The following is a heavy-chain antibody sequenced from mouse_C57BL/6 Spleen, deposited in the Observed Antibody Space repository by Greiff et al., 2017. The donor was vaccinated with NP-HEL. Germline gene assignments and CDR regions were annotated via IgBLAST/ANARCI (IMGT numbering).Heavy chain of an antibody. V-gene: IGHV1-64*01. CDR3: AREDYDGYYFDY. Sequence: QVQLQQPGAELVKPGASVKLSCKASGYTFTSYWMHWVKQRPGQGLEWIGMIHPNSGSPNYNEKFKSTATLTVDTSSSTAYMQLSSLTSEDSAVYYCAREDYDGYYFDYWGQGTTLTVSS. J-gene: IGHJ2*01. D-gene: IGHD2-4*01. CDR2: IHPNSGSP. CDR1: GYTFTSYW.